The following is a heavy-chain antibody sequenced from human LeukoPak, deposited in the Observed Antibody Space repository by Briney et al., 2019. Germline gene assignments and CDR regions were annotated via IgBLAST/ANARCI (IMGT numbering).Heavy chain of an antibody. Sequence: PETLSLTCAVYGGSFSGYYWSWIRQPPGKGLEWIGEINHSGSTNYNPSLKSRVTISVDTSKNQFSLKLSSVTAADTAVYYCARAPYYYDSSGSEGLVYYFDYWGQGTLVTVSS. CDR2: INHSGST. CDR3: ARAPYYYDSSGSEGLVYYFDY. V-gene: IGHV4-34*01. D-gene: IGHD3-22*01. J-gene: IGHJ4*02. CDR1: GGSFSGYY.